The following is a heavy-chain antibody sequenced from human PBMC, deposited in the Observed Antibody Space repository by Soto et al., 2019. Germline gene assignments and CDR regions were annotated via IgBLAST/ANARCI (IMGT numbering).Heavy chain of an antibody. J-gene: IGHJ6*02. CDR2: ISAYNGNI. D-gene: IGHD2-2*01. V-gene: IGHV1-18*01. Sequence: ASVKVSCKASGYTFTSYGISWVRQAPGQGLEWMGWISAYNGNINYAQKLQGRVTMTTDTSTSTAYMELRSLRSDDTAVYYCATDCSSTSCYGLYYGMDVWGQGTAVSV. CDR3: ATDCSSTSCYGLYYGMDV. CDR1: GYTFTSYG.